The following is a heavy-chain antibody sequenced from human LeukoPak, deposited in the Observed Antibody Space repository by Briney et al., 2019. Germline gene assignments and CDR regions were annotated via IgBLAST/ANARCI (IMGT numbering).Heavy chain of an antibody. D-gene: IGHD1-26*01. CDR1: GFTFSSYA. V-gene: IGHV3-23*01. Sequence: GGSLRLSCAASGFTFSSYAMSWVRQAPGKGLEWVSAISGSGGSTYYADSVKGRFTISRDNSKNTLYLQMNSLRAKDTAVYYCAKDQVGAPTLFWGQGTLVTVSS. J-gene: IGHJ4*02. CDR3: AKDQVGAPTLF. CDR2: ISGSGGST.